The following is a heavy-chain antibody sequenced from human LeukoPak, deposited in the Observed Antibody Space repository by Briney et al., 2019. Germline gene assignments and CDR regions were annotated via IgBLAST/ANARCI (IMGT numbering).Heavy chain of an antibody. Sequence: GGSLRLSCALSGFIFNTYGMNWVRQTPGKGLEGVSTFSGGDGQTFYADSVKGRFTISRDSSRNTVSLQMNSLRVEDTAVYYCARGIYWSLDSWGQGTLVTVSS. J-gene: IGHJ4*02. CDR3: ARGIYWSLDS. CDR2: FSGGDGQT. V-gene: IGHV3-23*01. CDR1: GFIFNTYG. D-gene: IGHD1-1*01.